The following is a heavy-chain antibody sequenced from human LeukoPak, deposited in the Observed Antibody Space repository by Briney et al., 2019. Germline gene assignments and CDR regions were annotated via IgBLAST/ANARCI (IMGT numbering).Heavy chain of an antibody. CDR2: IRYDGSNK. CDR3: AKDPGTRYDPLGYFDY. V-gene: IGHV3-30*02. CDR1: GFTFSSYG. Sequence: GGSLRLSCAASGFTFSSYGMHWVRQAPGKGVEGLAFIRYDGSNKYYADSVKGRFTISRDNSKNTLYLQMNSLRAEDTAVYYCAKDPGTRYDPLGYFDYWGQGTLVTVSS. J-gene: IGHJ4*02. D-gene: IGHD3-10*01.